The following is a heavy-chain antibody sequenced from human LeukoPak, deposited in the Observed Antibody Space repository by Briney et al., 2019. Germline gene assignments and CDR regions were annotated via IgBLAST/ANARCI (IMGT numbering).Heavy chain of an antibody. CDR2: ISGRSSTI. CDR1: GFTYSSYS. CDR3: ARQRAGFTVATSDY. D-gene: IGHD4-17*01. J-gene: IGHJ4*02. V-gene: IGHV3-48*01. Sequence: GGSLRLSCAASGFTYSSYSMNWLRQAPGKGLEWVSYISGRSSTIYYADSVKGRFTISRDNAKNSLYLHMNSLRAEDTAVYYCARQRAGFTVATSDYWGQGTLVTVSS.